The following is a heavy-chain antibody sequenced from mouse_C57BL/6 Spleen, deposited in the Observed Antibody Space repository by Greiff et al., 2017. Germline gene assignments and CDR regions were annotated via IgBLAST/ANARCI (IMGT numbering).Heavy chain of an antibody. Sequence: LQESGPELVKPGASVKISCKASGYTFTDYYINWVKQRPGQGLEWIGWIYPGSGNTKYNEKFKGKATLTVDTSSSTAYMQLSSLTSEDSAVYFCARSYYGSSYNYFDYWGQGTTLTVSS. J-gene: IGHJ2*01. CDR1: GYTFTDYY. D-gene: IGHD1-1*01. CDR2: IYPGSGNT. V-gene: IGHV1-84*01. CDR3: ARSYYGSSYNYFDY.